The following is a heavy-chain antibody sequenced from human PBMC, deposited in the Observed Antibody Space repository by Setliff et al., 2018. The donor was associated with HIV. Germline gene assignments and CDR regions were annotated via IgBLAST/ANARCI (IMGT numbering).Heavy chain of an antibody. CDR1: GYTSTNNG. J-gene: IGHJ6*03. CDR2: ISGDNGNT. Sequence: ASVKVSCKASGYTSTNNGINWVRQDPGQGLEWMGWISGDNGNTNAQKLQGRVTMTTDTSTSTAYMELRNLRSDDTAVYYCARVQVGDPYYSYYYMDVWGEGTTVTVSS. CDR3: ARVQVGDPYYSYYYMDV. V-gene: IGHV1-18*01. D-gene: IGHD2-8*02.